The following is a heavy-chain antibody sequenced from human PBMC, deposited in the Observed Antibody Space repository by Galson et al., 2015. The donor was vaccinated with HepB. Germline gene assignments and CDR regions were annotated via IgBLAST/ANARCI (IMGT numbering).Heavy chain of an antibody. CDR3: ASHRIAVAVDYFDY. V-gene: IGHV4-59*01. CDR2: IYYSGSI. D-gene: IGHD6-19*01. J-gene: IGHJ4*02. Sequence: SETLSLTCTVSGGSISSYYWSWIRQPPGKELEWIGYIYYSGSINYNPSLKSRVTISVDTSKNQFSLKLSSVTAADTVVYYCASHRIAVAVDYFDYWGLGTLVTVSS. CDR1: GGSISSYY.